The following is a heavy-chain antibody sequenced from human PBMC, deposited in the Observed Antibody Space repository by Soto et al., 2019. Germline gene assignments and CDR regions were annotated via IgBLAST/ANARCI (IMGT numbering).Heavy chain of an antibody. V-gene: IGHV4-30-4*01. Sequence: SETLSLTCTVSGGSISSGNYCWSWIRQPPGKGLEWIGFIHYSGSSYSNPSLKSRVTISVDTSKNQFSLKLDSVTAADTAVYYCARDLDTATYFDYWGHGTLVTVSS. CDR1: GGSISSGNYC. D-gene: IGHD5-18*01. CDR3: ARDLDTATYFDY. CDR2: IHYSGSS. J-gene: IGHJ4*01.